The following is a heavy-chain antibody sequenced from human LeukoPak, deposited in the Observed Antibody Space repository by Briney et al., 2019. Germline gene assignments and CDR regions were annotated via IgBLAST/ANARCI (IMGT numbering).Heavy chain of an antibody. CDR1: GGSFSGYY. V-gene: IGHV4-34*01. CDR3: ARGLRRVIFDY. Sequence: SETLSLTCAVYGGSFSGYYWSWIRQPPGKGLEWIGEINHSGSTNYNPSLKSRVTISVDTSKNQFSLKLSSVTAADTAVYYCARGLRRVIFDYRGQGTLVTVSS. CDR2: INHSGST. J-gene: IGHJ4*02. D-gene: IGHD3-16*02.